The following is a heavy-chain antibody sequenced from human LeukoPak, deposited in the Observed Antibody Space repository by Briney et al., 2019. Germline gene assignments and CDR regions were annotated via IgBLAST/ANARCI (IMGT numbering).Heavy chain of an antibody. CDR1: GFTFSNHW. V-gene: IGHV3-21*01. CDR3: ARGTTVVTPTHFDY. Sequence: GGSLRLSCAASGFTFSNHWMHWVRQAPGKGLEWVSSISSSSTYIYYADSVKGRFTISRDNAKNSLYLQMNSLRAEDTAVYYCARGTTVVTPTHFDYWGQGTLVTVSS. D-gene: IGHD4-23*01. J-gene: IGHJ4*02. CDR2: ISSSSTYI.